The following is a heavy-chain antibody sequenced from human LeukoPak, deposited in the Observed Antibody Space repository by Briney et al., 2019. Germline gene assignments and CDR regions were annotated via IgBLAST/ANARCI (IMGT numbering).Heavy chain of an antibody. D-gene: IGHD2-2*01. CDR2: INPNSGGT. V-gene: IGHV1-2*02. CDR3: ARDECSSTSCTDV. J-gene: IGHJ6*04. Sequence: ASVKVSCKASGYTFTGYYMHWVRQAPAQGLEWMGWINPNSGGTNYAQKFQGRVTMTRDTSISTAYMELSRLRSDDTAVYYCARDECSSTSCTDVWGKGTTVTVSS. CDR1: GYTFTGYY.